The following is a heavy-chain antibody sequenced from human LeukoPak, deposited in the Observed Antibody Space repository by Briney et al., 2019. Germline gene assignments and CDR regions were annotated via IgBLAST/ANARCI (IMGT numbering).Heavy chain of an antibody. D-gene: IGHD3-10*01. CDR1: GASISSYY. V-gene: IGHV4-59*01. CDR2: IYYTGST. CDR3: ARKRGYYGSGSFDY. Sequence: SETLSLTCGVSGASISSYYWSWIRQPPGEGLEWIAYIYYTGSTNYNPSLKSRVTVSLDTSKNQFSLMVNSVTTTDTAVYYCARKRGYYGSGSFDYWGQGNPVTVSS. J-gene: IGHJ4*02.